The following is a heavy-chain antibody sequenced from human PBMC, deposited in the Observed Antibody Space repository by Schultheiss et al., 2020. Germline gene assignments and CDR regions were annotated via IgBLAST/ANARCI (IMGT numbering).Heavy chain of an antibody. Sequence: SETLSLTCAVSGGSISSSNWWSWVRQPPGKGLEWIGEIYHSGSTNYNPSLKSRVTTSVDASKNQFSLKLSSVTAEDTAVYYCARGKLSLNDWGQGTLVTVSS. V-gene: IGHV4-4*02. CDR3: ARGKLSLND. J-gene: IGHJ4*02. D-gene: IGHD1-7*01. CDR2: IYHSGST. CDR1: GGSISSSNW.